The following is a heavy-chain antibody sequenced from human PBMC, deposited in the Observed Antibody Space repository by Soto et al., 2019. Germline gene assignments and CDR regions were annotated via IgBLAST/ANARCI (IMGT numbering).Heavy chain of an antibody. CDR3: AHRVLRTVFGLVTTTAIYFDF. D-gene: IGHD3-3*01. Sequence: QITLKESGPPVVNPTETLTLTCTFSGFSLTTSGVGVGWVRQSPGTAPEWLALIYWDDDKRYSTSLKSRLTITKDTSKNRVVLTMDNVDPADTATYYCAHRVLRTVFGLVTTTAIYFDFWGQGTPVVVSS. CDR1: GFSLTTSGVG. V-gene: IGHV2-5*02. CDR2: IYWDDDK. J-gene: IGHJ4*02.